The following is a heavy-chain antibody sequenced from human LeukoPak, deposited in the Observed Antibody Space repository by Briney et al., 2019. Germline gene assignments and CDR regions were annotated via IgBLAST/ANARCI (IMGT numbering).Heavy chain of an antibody. CDR1: GGTFSIYA. D-gene: IGHD2-21*02. CDR2: IIPIFGTA. V-gene: IGHV1-69*01. Sequence: GSSVKVSCKVSGGTFSIYAISWVRQAPGQGLEWMGGIIPIFGTANYAQKFQGRVTITADESTSTAYMELSSLRSEDTAVYYCAYCGGYYYPDICFHPWGQGTLVTVSS. CDR3: AYCGGYYYPDICFHP. J-gene: IGHJ5*02.